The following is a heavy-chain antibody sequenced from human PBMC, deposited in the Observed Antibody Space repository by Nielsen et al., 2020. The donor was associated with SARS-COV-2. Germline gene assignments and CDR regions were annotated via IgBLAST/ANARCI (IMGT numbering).Heavy chain of an antibody. J-gene: IGHJ4*02. CDR1: GFTFSNAW. D-gene: IGHD3-10*01. Sequence: GESLKISCAASGFTFSNAWMTWVRQAPGKGLEWLATIKQSASETYYVDSVKGRFTISRDNAKNSLYLQMHSLRVEDTATYYCATNRGDYWGQGTVVTVS. V-gene: IGHV3-7*01. CDR3: ATNRGDY. CDR2: IKQSASET.